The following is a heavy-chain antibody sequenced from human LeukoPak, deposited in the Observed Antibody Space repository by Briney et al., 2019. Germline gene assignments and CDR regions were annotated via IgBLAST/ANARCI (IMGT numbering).Heavy chain of an antibody. Sequence: ASVKVSCKASGYTFTSYGISWVRQAPGQGLEWMGWISAYNGTTNYAQKLQGRVTMTTDTSTSTAYMELRSLRSDDTAVYYCARVVTRPYYYGMDVWGQGTTVTVSS. CDR3: ARVVTRPYYYGMDV. CDR1: GYTFTSYG. CDR2: ISAYNGTT. V-gene: IGHV1-18*01. D-gene: IGHD2-15*01. J-gene: IGHJ6*02.